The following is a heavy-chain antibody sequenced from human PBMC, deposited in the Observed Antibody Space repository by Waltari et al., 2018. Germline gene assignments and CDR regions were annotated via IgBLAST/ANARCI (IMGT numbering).Heavy chain of an antibody. J-gene: IGHJ4*02. CDR3: ATDVAVARFDY. CDR1: GDTFSRYN. CDR2: INSKTGKP. Sequence: QVQLVQSGSELKKPGASVKVSCKASGDTFSRYNMNWVRQAPGQGLEWMGWINSKTGKPAYAQGFTGRFVFSLDTSVSTAYLQISSLKAEDTAVYYCATDVAVARFDYWGQGTLVTVSS. V-gene: IGHV7-4-1*02. D-gene: IGHD6-19*01.